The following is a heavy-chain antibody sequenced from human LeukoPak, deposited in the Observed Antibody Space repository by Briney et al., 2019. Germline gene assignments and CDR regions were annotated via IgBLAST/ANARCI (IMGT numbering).Heavy chain of an antibody. D-gene: IGHD6-13*01. CDR2: ISSSSSYI. CDR3: ARVVRAAAVNWFDP. V-gene: IGHV3-21*01. CDR1: GFTFSSYS. Sequence: GGSLRLSSAASGFTFSSYSMNWVRQAPGKGLEWVSSISSSSSYIYYADSVKGRFTISRDNAKNSLYLQMNSLRAEDTAVYYCARVVRAAAVNWFDPWGQGTLVTVSS. J-gene: IGHJ5*02.